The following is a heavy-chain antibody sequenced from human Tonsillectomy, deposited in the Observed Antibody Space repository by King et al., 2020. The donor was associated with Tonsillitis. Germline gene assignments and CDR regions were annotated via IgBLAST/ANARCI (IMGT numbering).Heavy chain of an antibody. Sequence: VQLVESGGGFVKPGGSLRLSCAASGFTFSDYYMSCIRQAPGKGLEWVSYISSSGSTIYYANPVKGRFTISRDNAKNSRYLQMNSLRAEDTAVYYWAGEADFWSGYPFDPWGQGTLVTVSS. J-gene: IGHJ5*02. CDR1: GFTFSDYY. D-gene: IGHD3-3*01. CDR2: ISSSGSTI. CDR3: AGEADFWSGYPFDP. V-gene: IGHV3-11*01.